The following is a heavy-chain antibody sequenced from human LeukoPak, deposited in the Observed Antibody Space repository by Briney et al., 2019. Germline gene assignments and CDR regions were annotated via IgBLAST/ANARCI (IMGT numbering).Heavy chain of an antibody. Sequence: GASVKVSCKTSGYIFTGYYIHWVRQAPGQGLEWMGWINPNTGGTNSAQDFQGRVTLTRDTYVTTAYMELGSLRSDDTAVYSCARERESGRSDAFDLWGQGTMVTVSS. CDR3: ARERESGRSDAFDL. J-gene: IGHJ3*01. V-gene: IGHV1-2*02. D-gene: IGHD3-10*01. CDR1: GYIFTGYY. CDR2: INPNTGGT.